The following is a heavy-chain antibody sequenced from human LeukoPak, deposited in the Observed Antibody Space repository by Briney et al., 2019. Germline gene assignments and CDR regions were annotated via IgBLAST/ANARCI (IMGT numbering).Heavy chain of an antibody. V-gene: IGHV3-21*01. Sequence: GGSLRLSCAASGFTFSSYSMNWVRQAPGKGLEWVSSISSSSSYIYYADSVKGRFTISRDNAKNSLYLQMNSLRAEDTAVYYCARDFWEGATPLSYWGQGTLVTVSS. CDR1: GFTFSSYS. D-gene: IGHD1-26*01. J-gene: IGHJ4*02. CDR2: ISSSSSYI. CDR3: ARDFWEGATPLSY.